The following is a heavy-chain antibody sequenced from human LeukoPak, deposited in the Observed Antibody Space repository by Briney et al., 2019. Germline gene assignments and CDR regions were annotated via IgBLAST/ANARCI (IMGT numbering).Heavy chain of an antibody. V-gene: IGHV3-13*01. CDR1: GFTLSSFD. J-gene: IGHJ6*03. D-gene: IGHD1-1*01. CDR3: ARGPHRGKYYYMDV. Sequence: GGSLRLSCAASGFTLSSFDMHWVRHPTGQGLEWVSTIGTASDTYYPGSVEGRFTLSRDNAKNSLYLQMNSLTAGDTAVYYCARGPHRGKYYYMDVWGKGTTVTVSS. CDR2: IGTASDT.